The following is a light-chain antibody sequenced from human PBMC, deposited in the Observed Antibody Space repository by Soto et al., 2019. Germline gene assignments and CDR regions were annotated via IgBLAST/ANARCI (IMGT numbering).Light chain of an antibody. J-gene: IGLJ1*01. CDR2: EVN. V-gene: IGLV2-8*01. CDR1: STDVGGYDY. Sequence: QSVLTQPPPASGSPGQSVTISCTGTSTDVGGYDYVSWYQQHPGKVPKLMIYEVNKRPSGVPDRFSGSKSGNTASLTVSGLQPEDEADYYCTSYAGGNNVFGTGTKLTVL. CDR3: TSYAGGNNV.